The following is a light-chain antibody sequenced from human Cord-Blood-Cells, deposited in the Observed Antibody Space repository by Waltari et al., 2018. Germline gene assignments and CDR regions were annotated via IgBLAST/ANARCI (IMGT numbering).Light chain of an antibody. CDR2: DAS. CDR1: QSISSW. CDR3: QQYNSYSGT. V-gene: IGKV1-5*01. Sequence: DIQMTQSPSTLSASVGDRVTITCRASQSISSWLAWYQQKPGKATKLLIYDASSLESGVPSRFSGSGAGTEFTLTISSLQPDDVATYYCQQYNSYSGTFGQGTKVEIK. J-gene: IGKJ1*01.